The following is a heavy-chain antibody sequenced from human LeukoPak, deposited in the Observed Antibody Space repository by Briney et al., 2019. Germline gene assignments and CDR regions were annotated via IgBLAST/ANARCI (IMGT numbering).Heavy chain of an antibody. CDR1: GGTFSSYG. Sequence: SVKVSCKASGGTFSSYGISWVRQAPGQGLECMGKIIPIFGTTNYAQKLQGRVTITTDESTSTAYMELSSLRPEDTAVYYCATLGKTWITTLGVVTPSDYYYYMDVWGTGTTVTVSS. J-gene: IGHJ6*03. CDR2: IIPIFGTT. CDR3: ATLGKTWITTLGVVTPSDYYYYMDV. V-gene: IGHV1-69*05. D-gene: IGHD3-3*01.